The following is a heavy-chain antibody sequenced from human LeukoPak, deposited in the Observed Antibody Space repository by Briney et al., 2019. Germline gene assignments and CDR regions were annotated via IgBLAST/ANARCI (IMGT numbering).Heavy chain of an antibody. Sequence: ASVKVSCKASGYTFANYDINWVRQASGQGLEWMGWINPNTSATSYAQKFEGRVTMTRDTSISTAYMEVRRLRSDDTAVYYCARVGFTWNDPHYYYMDVWGSGTTVTISS. CDR1: GYTFANYD. J-gene: IGHJ6*03. V-gene: IGHV1-2*02. D-gene: IGHD1-20*01. CDR3: ARVGFTWNDPHYYYMDV. CDR2: INPNTSAT.